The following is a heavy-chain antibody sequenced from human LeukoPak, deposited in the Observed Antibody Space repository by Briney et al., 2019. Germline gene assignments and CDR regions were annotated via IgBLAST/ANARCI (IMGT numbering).Heavy chain of an antibody. V-gene: IGHV1-18*01. J-gene: IGHJ4*02. D-gene: IGHD3-9*01. CDR2: ISAYNGNT. CDR3: ASAPTGLRYFDWFHLWD. CDR1: GYTFTSYG. Sequence: ASVKVSCKASGYTFTSYGISGVRQAPGQGLEWMGWISAYNGNTNYAQKLQGRVTMTTDTSTSTAYMELRSLRSDDTAVYYCASAPTGLRYFDWFHLWDWGQGTLVTVSS.